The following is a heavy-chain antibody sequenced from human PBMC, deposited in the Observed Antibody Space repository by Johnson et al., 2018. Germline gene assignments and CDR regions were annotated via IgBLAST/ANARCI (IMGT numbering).Heavy chain of an antibody. CDR2: INWNVNNT. CDR3: ARDRTSDFWSGSGGDAFDI. D-gene: IGHD3-3*01. Sequence: EVQLVEAGGSVLRPGGSVRLSCAASGFSFDRYGMSWVRQVPGKGLEWVSSINWNVNNTHYADSVKDRFTIYRDNAKNFVYLQMNSLKAEDTALYYCARDRTSDFWSGSGGDAFDIWGQGTLVTVSS. CDR1: GFSFDRYG. J-gene: IGHJ3*02. V-gene: IGHV3-20*04.